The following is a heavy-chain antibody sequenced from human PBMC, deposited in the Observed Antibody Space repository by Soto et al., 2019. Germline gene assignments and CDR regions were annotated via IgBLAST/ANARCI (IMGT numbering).Heavy chain of an antibody. D-gene: IGHD3-9*01. CDR1: GGTFSSYA. V-gene: IGHV1-69*01. CDR3: ASSTYYDILTGYYGFDY. J-gene: IGHJ4*02. CDR2: IIPIFGTA. Sequence: QVQLVQSGAEVKKPGSSVKVSCKASGGTFSSYAISWVRQAPGQGLEWMGGIIPIFGTANYAQKFQGRVTITADESTSTAYMALRSLRSEDKAVYYCASSTYYDILTGYYGFDYWGQGTLVTVSS.